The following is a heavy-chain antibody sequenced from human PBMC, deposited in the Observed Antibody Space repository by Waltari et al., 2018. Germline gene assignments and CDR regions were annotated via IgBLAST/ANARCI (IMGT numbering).Heavy chain of an antibody. J-gene: IGHJ6*02. D-gene: IGHD4-4*01. V-gene: IGHV4-34*01. CDR3: ARGRGGGPSPSDYSNYESHYYYYGMDV. Sequence: QVQLQQWGAGLLKPSETLSLTCAVYGGSFSGYYWSWIRQPPGQGLEWIGEINHSGSTNYNPSLKSRVTISVDTSKNQFSLKLSSVTAADTAVYYCARGRGGGPSPSDYSNYESHYYYYGMDVWGQGTTVTVSS. CDR2: INHSGST. CDR1: GGSFSGYY.